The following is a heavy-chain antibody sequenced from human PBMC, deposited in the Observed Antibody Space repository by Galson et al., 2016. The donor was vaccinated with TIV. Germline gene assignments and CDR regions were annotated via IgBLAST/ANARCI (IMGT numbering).Heavy chain of an antibody. D-gene: IGHD2-21*01. J-gene: IGHJ3*01. CDR3: AKRKNYGGDAFED. Sequence: SLRLSCAASGFTFDFYAMSWVRQAPGQGLEWVSGISGSGGITYFADSVKGRFTISRDHARNTLFLQMHSLRVEDTAVYSSAKRKNYGGDAFEDWGQGTLVTVSS. CDR2: ISGSGGIT. V-gene: IGHV3-23*01. CDR1: GFTFDFYA.